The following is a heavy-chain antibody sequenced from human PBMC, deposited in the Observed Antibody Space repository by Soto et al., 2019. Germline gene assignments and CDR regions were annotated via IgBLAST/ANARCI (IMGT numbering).Heavy chain of an antibody. CDR3: ARDTGEVAAAGPNYYYYYGLDV. J-gene: IGHJ6*02. CDR2: ISGYDGNT. D-gene: IGHD6-13*01. V-gene: IGHV1-18*01. CDR1: GYIFTRYV. Sequence: ASVKVSCKASGYIFTRYVTSWVRQAPGQGLEWVGWISGYDGNTDYAHKFRGRVTMTTDTSTNTAYMDLRSLRSEDTAVYYCARDTGEVAAAGPNYYYYYGLDVWGQGTTVTVSS.